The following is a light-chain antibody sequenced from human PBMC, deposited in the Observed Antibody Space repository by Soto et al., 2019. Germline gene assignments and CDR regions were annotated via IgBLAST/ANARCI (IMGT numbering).Light chain of an antibody. CDR1: SSNIGSNT. V-gene: IGLV1-44*01. CDR3: AAWDGSLNVVL. CDR2: STN. Sequence: QSVLPQPPSASGTPGQRVTISCSGSSSNIGSNTVNWYQQLPGSAPKLLMYSTNQRPSGVPDRFSGSKSGTSASLAISGLQSEDEADYYCAAWDGSLNVVLFGGGTKVTVL. J-gene: IGLJ2*01.